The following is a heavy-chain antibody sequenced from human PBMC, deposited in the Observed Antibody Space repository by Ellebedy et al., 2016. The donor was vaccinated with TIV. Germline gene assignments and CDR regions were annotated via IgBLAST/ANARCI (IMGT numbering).Heavy chain of an antibody. V-gene: IGHV1-69*04. CDR1: GGTFSSYA. CDR2: IIPILGIA. CDR3: ATELPGIAAAGTIDP. J-gene: IGHJ5*02. Sequence: ASVKVSCKASGGTFSSYAISWVRQAPGQGLEWMGRIIPILGIANYAQQFQDRVTMTEETSTDTAYMELSSLKSDDTAVYYCATELPGIAAAGTIDPWGQGTLVTVSS. D-gene: IGHD6-13*01.